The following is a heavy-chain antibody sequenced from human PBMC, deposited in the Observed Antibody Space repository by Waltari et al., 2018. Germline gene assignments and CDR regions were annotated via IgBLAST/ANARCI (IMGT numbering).Heavy chain of an antibody. D-gene: IGHD4-4*01. V-gene: IGHV4-39*01. J-gene: IGHJ5*02. CDR3: ARLDYSALRRGCDP. CDR1: GDSINSDYNY. CDR2: VHFSWTT. Sequence: QLQLQESGPGLVKPSETLSLSCTVSGDSINSDYNYWGWLRQPPGQGLAGIGTVHFSWTTYYNPSLKSRVTISVDTSKNQFSLKLTSVTAADTAVYYCARLDYSALRRGCDPWGQGTLVTVSS.